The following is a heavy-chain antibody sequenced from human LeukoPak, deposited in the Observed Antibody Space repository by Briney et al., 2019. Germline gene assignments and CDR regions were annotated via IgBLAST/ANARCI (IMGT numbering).Heavy chain of an antibody. Sequence: PGGSLRLSCAASGFTVSSNYMSWVRQAPGKGLEWVSVFYSGGSRYYADSVKDRFFISRDNSKNTLYLQMNSLRAEDTAVYYCARARGSGWYYFDYWGQGTLVTVSS. D-gene: IGHD6-19*01. J-gene: IGHJ4*02. CDR1: GFTVSSNY. V-gene: IGHV3-66*01. CDR2: FYSGGSR. CDR3: ARARGSGWYYFDY.